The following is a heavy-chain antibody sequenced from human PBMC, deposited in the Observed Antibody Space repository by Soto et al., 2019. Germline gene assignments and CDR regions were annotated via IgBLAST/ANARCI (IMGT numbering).Heavy chain of an antibody. J-gene: IGHJ6*02. CDR3: ARGHGVIIGAVDG. CDR2: TSSYNTDT. V-gene: IGHV1-18*01. CDR1: GYRFETYA. Sequence: ASVKVSCKSSGYRFETYAMNWVRQAPGQGLEWMGWTSSYNTDTFYADKFQDRVSMTTDTSTGTAYMELRSLSSDDTAVYYCARGHGVIIGAVDGWGQGTAGIVSS. D-gene: IGHD3-3*01.